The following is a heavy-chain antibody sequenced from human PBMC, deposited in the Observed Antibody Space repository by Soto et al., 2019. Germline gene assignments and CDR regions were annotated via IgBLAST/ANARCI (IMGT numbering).Heavy chain of an antibody. J-gene: IGHJ6*02. CDR1: GFTFSSYA. Sequence: PGGSLRLSCAASGFTFSSYAMSWVRQAPGKGLEWVSAISGSGGSTYYADSVKGRFTISRDNAKNSLYLQMNSLRAEDTAVYYCASPTNLRYFDWSRDYYYYGMDVWGQGTTVTVSS. D-gene: IGHD3-9*01. CDR2: ISGSGGST. V-gene: IGHV3-23*01. CDR3: ASPTNLRYFDWSRDYYYYGMDV.